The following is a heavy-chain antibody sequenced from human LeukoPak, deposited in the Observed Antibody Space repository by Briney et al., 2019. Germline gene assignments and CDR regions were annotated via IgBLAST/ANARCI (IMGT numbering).Heavy chain of an antibody. D-gene: IGHD6-13*01. CDR1: GFNFSDYY. CDR2: ISTTSSYT. Sequence: PGGSLRLSCAASGFNFSDYYMSWIRQAPGKGLEWVSYISTTSSYTDYADSVKGRFTISRDNARNSLSLQMNSLRAEDTAIYYCARTYSTSWCDYWGQGALVTISS. V-gene: IGHV3-11*03. J-gene: IGHJ4*02. CDR3: ARTYSTSWCDY.